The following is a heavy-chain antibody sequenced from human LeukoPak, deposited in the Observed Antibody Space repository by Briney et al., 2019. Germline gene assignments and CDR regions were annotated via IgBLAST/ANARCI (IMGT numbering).Heavy chain of an antibody. Sequence: GSLRLSCTASGFTFGDYAMSWVRQAPGKGLEWVGRIKSKTDGGTTDYAAPVKGRFTISRDDSKNTLYLQMNSLKTEDTAVYYCTTDLEWLRVRWFDYWGQGTLVTVSS. V-gene: IGHV3-15*01. J-gene: IGHJ4*02. CDR2: IKSKTDGGTT. CDR1: GFTFGDYA. D-gene: IGHD5-12*01. CDR3: TTDLEWLRVRWFDY.